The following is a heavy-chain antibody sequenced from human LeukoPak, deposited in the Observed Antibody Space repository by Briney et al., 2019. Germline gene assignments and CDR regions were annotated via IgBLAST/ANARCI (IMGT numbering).Heavy chain of an antibody. CDR3: ARADHHFWSGYYYYYGMDV. V-gene: IGHV3-74*01. CDR1: GFTFSSYW. D-gene: IGHD3-3*02. Sequence: PGGSLRLSCAASGFTFSSYWMHWVRQAPGKGLVWVSRINSDGSSTSYADSVKGRFTISRDNAKNTLYLQMNSLRAEDTTVYYCARADHHFWSGYYYYYGMDVWGQGTTVTVSS. J-gene: IGHJ6*02. CDR2: INSDGSST.